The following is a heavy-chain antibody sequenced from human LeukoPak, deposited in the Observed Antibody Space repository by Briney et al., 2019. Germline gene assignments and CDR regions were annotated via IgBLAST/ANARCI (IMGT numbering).Heavy chain of an antibody. CDR2: ISGDNANT. V-gene: IGHV1-18*04. D-gene: IGHD3-22*01. CDR3: ARADYSNSNIGLEY. CDR1: GYTFTGYY. J-gene: IGHJ4*02. Sequence: ASVKVSCKASGYTFTGYYMHWVRQAPGQGLEWMGWISGDNANTNYAQNLQGRVTMTTDTSTSTAYMEVRSLRADDTAVYYCARADYSNSNIGLEYWGQGTLVTVSS.